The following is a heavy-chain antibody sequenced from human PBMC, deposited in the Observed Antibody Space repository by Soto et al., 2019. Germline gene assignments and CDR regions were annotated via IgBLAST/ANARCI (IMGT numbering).Heavy chain of an antibody. Sequence: SGPTVVDATQTLTLTCTFSVFSLSTAGVGVGWIRRPPGKALEWLALIYWNDDRRYRPSLKSRLTITTDTSKNKVVLTMTNMDPVDTATYYCANSASVPCCYYFDYCGQGTLVTVSS. J-gene: IGHJ4*02. CDR2: IYWNDDR. D-gene: IGHD1-26*01. V-gene: IGHV2-5*01. CDR3: ANSASVPCCYYFDY. CDR1: VFSLSTAGVG.